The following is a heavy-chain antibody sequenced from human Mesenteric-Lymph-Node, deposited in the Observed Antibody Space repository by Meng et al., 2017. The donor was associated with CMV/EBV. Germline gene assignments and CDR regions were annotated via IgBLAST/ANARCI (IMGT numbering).Heavy chain of an antibody. CDR1: GGSISYNY. CDR3: ARGSYKFDY. CDR2: IYSSGST. V-gene: IGHV4-59*01. Sequence: TLSLTCTVSGGSISYNYWSWIRQPPGKGLEWIGYIYSSGSTNYNPSLKSRVTISVDTSKNQFSLKLSSVSAADTAVYYCARGSYKFDYWGQGILVTVSS. D-gene: IGHD1-1*01. J-gene: IGHJ4*02.